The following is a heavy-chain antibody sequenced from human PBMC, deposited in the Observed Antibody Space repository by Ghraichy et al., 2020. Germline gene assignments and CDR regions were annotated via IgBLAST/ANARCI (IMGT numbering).Heavy chain of an antibody. D-gene: IGHD5-12*01. CDR2: IYYTGST. V-gene: IGHV4-39*01. CDR3: ARLYSGHDPHYNYYYGMDV. J-gene: IGHJ6*02. CDR1: GGSISTNSYS. Sequence: SETLSLTCTVSGGSISTNSYSWGWIRQPPGKGLEWIGTIYYTGSTYYNPSLKSRVTISIDTSKNQFSLKLTSVTAADTAVYFCARLYSGHDPHYNYYYGMDVWGLGTTVTVSS.